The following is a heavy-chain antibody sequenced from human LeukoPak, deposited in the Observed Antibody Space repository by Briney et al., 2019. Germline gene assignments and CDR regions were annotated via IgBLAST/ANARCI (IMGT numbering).Heavy chain of an antibody. Sequence: GGSLRLSCAASGFTFSNAWMSWVRQAPGKGLEWVSAISGSGGSTYYADSVKGRFTISRDNSKNTLYLQMNSLRAEDTAVYYCAKGRMVRGVMGYYYMDVWGKGTTVTISS. V-gene: IGHV3-23*01. CDR3: AKGRMVRGVMGYYYMDV. D-gene: IGHD3-10*01. J-gene: IGHJ6*03. CDR2: ISGSGGST. CDR1: GFTFSNAW.